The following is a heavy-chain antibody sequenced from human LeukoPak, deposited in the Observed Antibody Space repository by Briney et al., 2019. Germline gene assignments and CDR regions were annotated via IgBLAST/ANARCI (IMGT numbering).Heavy chain of an antibody. Sequence: PSETLSLTCAVYGGSFSGYYWSWIRQPPGKGLEWIGEINHNGSTNYNPSLKSRVTISVDTSKNQFSLKLSSVTAADTAVYYCARGEDAVATIFYYYYYGMDVWGKGTTVTVSS. J-gene: IGHJ6*04. CDR1: GGSFSGYY. CDR2: INHNGST. D-gene: IGHD5-12*01. CDR3: ARGEDAVATIFYYYYYGMDV. V-gene: IGHV4-34*01.